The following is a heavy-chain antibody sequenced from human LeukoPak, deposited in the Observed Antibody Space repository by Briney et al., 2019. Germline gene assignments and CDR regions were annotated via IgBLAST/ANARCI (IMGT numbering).Heavy chain of an antibody. D-gene: IGHD3-22*01. CDR3: TREYYDSSGYYGY. CDR2: IWYDGSNK. Sequence: PGGSLRLSCAASGFTFSSYGMHWVRQAPGKGLEWVAVIWYDGSNKYYADSVKGRFTISRDNSKNTLYLQMNSLRAEDTAVYYCTREYYDSSGYYGYWGQGTLVTVSS. J-gene: IGHJ4*02. V-gene: IGHV3-33*01. CDR1: GFTFSSYG.